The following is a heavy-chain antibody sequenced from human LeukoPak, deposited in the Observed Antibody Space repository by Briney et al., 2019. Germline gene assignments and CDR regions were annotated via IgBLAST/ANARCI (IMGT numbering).Heavy chain of an antibody. Sequence: GGSLRLSCAASGFTLSSYSMNWVRQAPGKGLEWVSSISSSSSYIYYADSVKGRFTISRDNAKNSLYLQMNSLRAEDTAVYYCARVLYGSGSYPDYWGQGTLVTVSS. CDR3: ARVLYGSGSYPDY. CDR2: ISSSSSYI. D-gene: IGHD3-10*01. CDR1: GFTLSSYS. J-gene: IGHJ4*02. V-gene: IGHV3-21*01.